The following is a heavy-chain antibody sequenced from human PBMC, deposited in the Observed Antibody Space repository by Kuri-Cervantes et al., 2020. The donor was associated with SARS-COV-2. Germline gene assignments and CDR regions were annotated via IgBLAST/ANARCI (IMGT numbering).Heavy chain of an antibody. Sequence: AAVKDSCKASGYTFTSYDINWVRQATGQGLEWMGWMNPTRGNTCYAQKFQGRVTMTRNTSISTAYMELSSLRSEDTPVYYCARGTTVVKVDIWGQGTTVTVSS. CDR3: ARGTTVVKVDI. D-gene: IGHD4-23*01. V-gene: IGHV1-8*01. CDR1: GYTFTSYD. J-gene: IGHJ3*02. CDR2: MNPTRGNT.